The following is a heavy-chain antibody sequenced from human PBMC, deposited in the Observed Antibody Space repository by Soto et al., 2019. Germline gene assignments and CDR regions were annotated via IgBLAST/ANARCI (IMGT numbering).Heavy chain of an antibody. D-gene: IGHD6-13*01. V-gene: IGHV3-73*01. CDR2: IRSKANSYAT. Sequence: GGSLRLSCAASGFTFSGSAMHWVRQASGKGLEWVGRIRSKANSYATAYAASVKGRFTISRDDSKNTAYLQMNSLKTEDTAVYYCTGQAAASRFYYYYYGMDVWGQGTTVTVSS. J-gene: IGHJ6*02. CDR3: TGQAAASRFYYYYYGMDV. CDR1: GFTFSGSA.